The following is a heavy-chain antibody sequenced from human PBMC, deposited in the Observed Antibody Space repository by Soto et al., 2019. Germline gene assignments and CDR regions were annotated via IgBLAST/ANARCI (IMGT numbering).Heavy chain of an antibody. J-gene: IGHJ4*02. D-gene: IGHD3-22*01. V-gene: IGHV1-3*01. CDR3: ACTPYYYDSSGMYYFDY. CDR1: GYTFTSYA. CDR2: INAGNGNT. Sequence: ASVKVSCKASGYTFTSYAMHWVRQAPGQRLEWMGWINAGNGNTKYSQEFQGRVTITRDTSASTAYMELSSLRSEDTAVYYCACTPYYYDSSGMYYFDYWGQGTLVTVSS.